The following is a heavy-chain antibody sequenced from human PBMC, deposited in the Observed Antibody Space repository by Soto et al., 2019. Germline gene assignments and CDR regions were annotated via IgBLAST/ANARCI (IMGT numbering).Heavy chain of an antibody. CDR2: ISSSSSYI. Sequence: PGGSLRLSCAASGFTFSSYSMNWVRQAPGKGLEWVSSISSSSSYIYYADSEKGRFTISRDNAKNSLYLQMNSLRAEDTAVYYCARDQGYCSSTSCSYYFDYWGQGTLVTVSS. V-gene: IGHV3-21*01. CDR1: GFTFSSYS. D-gene: IGHD2-2*01. CDR3: ARDQGYCSSTSCSYYFDY. J-gene: IGHJ4*02.